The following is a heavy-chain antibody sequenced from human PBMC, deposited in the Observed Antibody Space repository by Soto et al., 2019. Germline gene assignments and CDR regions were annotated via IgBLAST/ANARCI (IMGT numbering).Heavy chain of an antibody. CDR3: ARGPVVTPKFSYYYYGVDV. J-gene: IGHJ6*02. CDR1: GFTFSSYG. D-gene: IGHD2-21*02. V-gene: IGHV3-33*01. Sequence: GGSLRLSCAASGFTFSSYGMHWVRQAPGKGLEWVAVIWYDGSNKYYADSVKGRFTISRDNSKNTLYLQMNSLRAEDTAVYYCARGPVVTPKFSYYYYGVDVWGQGTTVTVSS. CDR2: IWYDGSNK.